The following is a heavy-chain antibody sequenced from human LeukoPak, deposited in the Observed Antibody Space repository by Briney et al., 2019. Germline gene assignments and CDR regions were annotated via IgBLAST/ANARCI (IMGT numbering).Heavy chain of an antibody. V-gene: IGHV4-4*07. D-gene: IGHD3-22*01. CDR2: IYISGNT. Sequence: PSETLSLTCNVSGVSIRSYYWSWIRQRAGGGLEWIGRIYISGNTNYNPSLKSRVTMSLDTSKNQFSLNLNSVTAADTAVYYCARTMSFSTQYYFDYWGQGTLVTVSS. CDR3: ARTMSFSTQYYFDY. J-gene: IGHJ4*02. CDR1: GVSIRSYY.